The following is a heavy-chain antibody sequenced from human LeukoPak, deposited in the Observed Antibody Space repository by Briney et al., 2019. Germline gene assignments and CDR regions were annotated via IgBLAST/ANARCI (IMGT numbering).Heavy chain of an antibody. J-gene: IGHJ4*02. Sequence: PSETLSLTCTVSGGSVSSDSYFWTWIRQPPGKGLEWIGYIYYIGSTNYNPSLKSRVTISLDTSKSQISLKLSSVTAADTAVYYCARGQRRLQDYWGQGTLVTVSS. CDR1: GGSVSSDSYF. CDR3: ARGQRRLQDY. V-gene: IGHV4-61*01. CDR2: IYYIGST.